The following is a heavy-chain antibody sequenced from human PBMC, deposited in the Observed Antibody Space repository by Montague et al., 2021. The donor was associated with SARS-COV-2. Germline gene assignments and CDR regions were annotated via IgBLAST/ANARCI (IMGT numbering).Heavy chain of an antibody. CDR3: ARGFDSGGYYYARRAFDI. D-gene: IGHD3-22*01. CDR1: GFSLTSSGMC. J-gene: IGHJ3*02. CDR2: IDWDDDK. Sequence: PALVKPTQTLTLTCTFSGFSLTSSGMCVSWIRQPPGKALEWLALIDWDDDKYYITSLETRLTISKDTSKNQVVLTMTNMDPMDTATYYCARGFDSGGYYYARRAFDIWGQGTKVTVSP. V-gene: IGHV2-70*01.